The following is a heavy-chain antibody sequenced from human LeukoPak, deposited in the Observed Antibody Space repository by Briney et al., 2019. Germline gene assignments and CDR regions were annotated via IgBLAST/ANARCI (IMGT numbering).Heavy chain of an antibody. D-gene: IGHD5-18*01. Sequence: ASVKVSCKASGYTFTSYGISWVRQAPGQGLKWMGGIIPIFGTANYAQKFQGRVTITADESTSTAYMELSSLRSEDTAVYYCARGDTAMVGFDYWGQGTLVTVSS. CDR2: IIPIFGTA. CDR1: GYTFTSYG. J-gene: IGHJ4*02. V-gene: IGHV1-69*13. CDR3: ARGDTAMVGFDY.